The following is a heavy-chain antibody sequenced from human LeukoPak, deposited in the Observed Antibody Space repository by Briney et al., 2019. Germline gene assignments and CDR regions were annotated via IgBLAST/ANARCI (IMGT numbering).Heavy chain of an antibody. Sequence: ASVKVSCKASGYTFTSYGISWVRQAPGQGLEWMGWISAYNGNTNYAQKLQGRVTITTDTSTSTAYMELRSLRSDDTAAYYCARDDRRGYSYGYYYYYYGMDVWGQGTTVTVSS. D-gene: IGHD5-18*01. J-gene: IGHJ6*02. CDR1: GYTFTSYG. V-gene: IGHV1-18*01. CDR3: ARDDRRGYSYGYYYYYYGMDV. CDR2: ISAYNGNT.